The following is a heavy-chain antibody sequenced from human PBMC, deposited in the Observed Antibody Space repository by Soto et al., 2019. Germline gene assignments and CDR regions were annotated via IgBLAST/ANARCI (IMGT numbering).Heavy chain of an antibody. V-gene: IGHV3-23*01. CDR3: AKDLEYYYDSSGSYFDY. J-gene: IGHJ4*02. Sequence: VGSLRLSCAASGFTFSSYAMSWVRQAPGKGLEWVSAISGSGGSTYYADSVKGRFTISRDNSKNTLYLQMNSLRAEDTAVYYCAKDLEYYYDSSGSYFDYWGQGTLVTVSS. CDR2: ISGSGGST. CDR1: GFTFSSYA. D-gene: IGHD3-22*01.